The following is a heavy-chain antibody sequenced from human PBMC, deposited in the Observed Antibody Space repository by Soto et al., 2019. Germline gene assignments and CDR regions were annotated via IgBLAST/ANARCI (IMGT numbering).Heavy chain of an antibody. CDR2: ISGSGGST. J-gene: IGHJ4*02. Sequence: EVQLLESGGGLVQPGGSLRLSCAASGFTFTTYAMSWVRQAPGKGLEWVSAISGSGGSTYYADSVKGRFTISRDNSKNTLYLQMNSLRAEDTAVYYCAXXAGXMATXYGHFDHWGQGTLVTVSS. CDR3: AXXAGXMATXYGHFDH. V-gene: IGHV3-23*01. CDR1: GFTFTTYA. D-gene: IGHD3-10*01.